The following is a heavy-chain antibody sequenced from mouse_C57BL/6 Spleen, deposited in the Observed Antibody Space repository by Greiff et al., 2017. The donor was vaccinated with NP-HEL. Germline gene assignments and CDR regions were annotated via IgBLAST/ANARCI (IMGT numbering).Heavy chain of an antibody. CDR3: ARHYYGSSYVGAMDY. Sequence: VQLQQSGPELVKPGASVKIPCKASGYTFTDYNMDWVKQSHGKSLEWIGDINPNNGGTIYNQKFKGKATLTVDKSSSTAYMELRSLTSEDTAVYYCARHYYGSSYVGAMDYWGQGTSVTVSS. D-gene: IGHD1-1*01. J-gene: IGHJ4*01. CDR1: GYTFTDYN. V-gene: IGHV1-18*01. CDR2: INPNNGGT.